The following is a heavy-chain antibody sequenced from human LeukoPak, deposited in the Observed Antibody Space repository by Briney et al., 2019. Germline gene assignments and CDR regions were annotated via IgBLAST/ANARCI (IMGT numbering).Heavy chain of an antibody. D-gene: IGHD4-17*01. CDR3: AREKRDYGDYAYYYYYMDV. J-gene: IGHJ6*03. CDR1: GGSISSYY. Sequence: SSETLSLTCTVSGGSISSYYWSWIRQPAGKGLEWIGRIYTSGSTNYNPSLKSRVTMSVDTSKNQFSLKLSSVTAADTAVYYCAREKRDYGDYAYYYYYMDVWGKGTTVTVSS. V-gene: IGHV4-4*07. CDR2: IYTSGST.